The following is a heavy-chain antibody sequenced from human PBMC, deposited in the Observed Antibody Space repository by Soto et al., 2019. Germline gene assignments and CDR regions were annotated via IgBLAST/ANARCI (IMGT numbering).Heavy chain of an antibody. CDR3: PTQGYCSGGTCFSYCYDMDV. Sequence: EVQLVESGGGLVQAGGSLRLSCAASGFTLSSHWMHWVRQAPGKGLVWVSRINSDGSSTSYGDSVKGRFTISRDNAKNPLYLQMNSLGADDTAVYYCPTQGYCSGGTCFSYCYDMDVCGRGPTVTVAS. CDR2: INSDGSST. V-gene: IGHV3-74*01. J-gene: IGHJ6*02. D-gene: IGHD2-15*01. CDR1: GFTLSSHW.